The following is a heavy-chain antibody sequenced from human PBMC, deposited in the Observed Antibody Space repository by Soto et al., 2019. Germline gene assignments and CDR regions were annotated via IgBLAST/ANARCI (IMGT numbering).Heavy chain of an antibody. D-gene: IGHD3-10*01. CDR3: ARSRVVRGVIISQPSDFGY. CDR2: IYPGDSDT. V-gene: IGHV5-51*01. Sequence: PGESLKISCKGSGYSFTSYWIGWVRQMPGKGLEWMGIIYPGDSDTRYSPSFQGQVTISADKSISTAYLQWSSLKASDTAMYYCARSRVVRGVIISQPSDFGYWGQGTLVTVSS. CDR1: GYSFTSYW. J-gene: IGHJ4*02.